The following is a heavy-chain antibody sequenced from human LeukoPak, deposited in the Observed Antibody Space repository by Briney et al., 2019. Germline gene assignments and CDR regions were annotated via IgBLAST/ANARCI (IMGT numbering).Heavy chain of an antibody. V-gene: IGHV3-48*01. CDR1: GVTFSSYS. Sequence: PGGSLRLSCAASGVTFSSYSMSWVRQAPGKGLEWVSYISISSSTIYYADSLNGRFTIPRDNSKNTLYLQMNSLRAEDTAVYYCAKAGGWFGECDAFDIWGPGKMVTVSS. CDR2: ISISSSTI. D-gene: IGHD3-10*01. J-gene: IGHJ3*02. CDR3: AKAGGWFGECDAFDI.